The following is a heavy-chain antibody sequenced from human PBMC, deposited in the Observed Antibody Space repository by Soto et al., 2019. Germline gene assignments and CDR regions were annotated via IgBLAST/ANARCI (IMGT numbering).Heavy chain of an antibody. Sequence: QVQLVESGGGVVQPGKSLRLSCAASGFVFSTSGMHWVRQAPGKGLEWVAVIWHGGSDRSYADFVKGRFTISRDNSKNTLYLPMRSLRAEDTAVYYCARLGAYNYYAMDVWGQGSTVTVSS. CDR2: IWHGGSDR. CDR3: ARLGAYNYYAMDV. CDR1: GFVFSTSG. V-gene: IGHV3-33*01. D-gene: IGHD3-16*01. J-gene: IGHJ6*02.